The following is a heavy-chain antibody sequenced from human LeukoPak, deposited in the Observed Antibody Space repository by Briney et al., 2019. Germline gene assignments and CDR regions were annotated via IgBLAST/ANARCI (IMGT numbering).Heavy chain of an antibody. D-gene: IGHD6-13*01. Sequence: GGSLRLSCAASGSTFNKSWMSWVRQAPGKGPEWLANIKEDGTQKYYVDSVRGRFTISRDNAENSLYLQMNSLRDEDTAVYYCARGPPTGIAAAGREFDYWGQGTLVTVSS. CDR3: ARGPPTGIAAAGREFDY. J-gene: IGHJ4*02. CDR1: GSTFNKSW. V-gene: IGHV3-7*01. CDR2: IKEDGTQK.